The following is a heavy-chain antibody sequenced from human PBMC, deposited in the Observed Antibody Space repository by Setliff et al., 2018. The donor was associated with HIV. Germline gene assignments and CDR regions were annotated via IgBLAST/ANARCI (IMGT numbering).Heavy chain of an antibody. CDR2: IIPLFGTV. CDR1: GGTFSNHA. J-gene: IGHJ6*03. Sequence: SVKVSCKASGGTFSNHAVSWVRQAPGRGLEWVGGIIPLFGTVNYAQRLQGRVAITADESTNTAHMDLSSLRSDDTAVYYCARGSLLEWGPTSTYYYMDVWGKGTTVTVSS. CDR3: ARGSLLEWGPTSTYYYMDV. V-gene: IGHV1-69*13. D-gene: IGHD3-3*01.